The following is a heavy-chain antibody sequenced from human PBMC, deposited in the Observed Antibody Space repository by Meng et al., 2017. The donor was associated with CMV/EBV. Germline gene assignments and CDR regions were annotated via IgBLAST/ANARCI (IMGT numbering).Heavy chain of an antibody. CDR3: ARDGMTGDRDYYYGMDV. V-gene: IGHV3-21*01. D-gene: IGHD7-27*01. J-gene: IGHJ6*02. Sequence: GGSLRLSCAASGFTFSSYSMNWVCQAPGKGLEWVSSISSSSSYIYYADSVKGRFTISRDNAKNSLYLQMNSLRAEDTAVYYCARDGMTGDRDYYYGMDVWGQGTTVTVSS. CDR2: ISSSSSYI. CDR1: GFTFSSYS.